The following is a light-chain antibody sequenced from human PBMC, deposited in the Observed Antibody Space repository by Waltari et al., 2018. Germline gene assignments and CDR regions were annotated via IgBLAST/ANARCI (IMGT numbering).Light chain of an antibody. V-gene: IGKV3-11*01. CDR2: GAA. CDR3: QQCSNWPPMYT. CDR1: QSVSSTY. Sequence: EIVLTQSPATLSSPPGDRATLSCRASQSVSSTYFAWYQPKPGQAPRLLIYGAASRATGIPARFSGSGSGTDFTLTISSLEPEDFAVYYCQQCSNWPPMYTFGQGTKLEIK. J-gene: IGKJ2*01.